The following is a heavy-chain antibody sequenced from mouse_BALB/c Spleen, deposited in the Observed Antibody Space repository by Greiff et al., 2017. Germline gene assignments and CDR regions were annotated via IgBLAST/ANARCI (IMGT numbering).Heavy chain of an antibody. D-gene: IGHD4-1*01. CDR3: TRETEGFDY. V-gene: IGHV5-6-4*01. J-gene: IGHJ2*01. CDR2: ISSGGSYT. CDR1: GFTFSSYT. Sequence: EVQLVESGGGLVKPGGSLKLSCAASGFTFSSYTMSWVRQTPEKRLEWVATISSGGSYTYYPDSVKGRFTISRDNAKNTLYLQMSSLKSEDTAMYYCTRETEGFDYWGEGTTLTVSS.